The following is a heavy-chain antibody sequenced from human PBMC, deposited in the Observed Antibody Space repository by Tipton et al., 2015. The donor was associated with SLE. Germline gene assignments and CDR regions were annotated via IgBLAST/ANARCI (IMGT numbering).Heavy chain of an antibody. CDR3: ARGRYYGSGSYYSYYYYYYMDV. CDR1: GGSFSGYY. CDR2: INHSGST. J-gene: IGHJ6*03. D-gene: IGHD3-10*01. V-gene: IGHV4-34*01. Sequence: TLSLTCAVYGGSFSGYYWRWIRQPPGKGLEWIGEINHSGSTNYNPSLKSRVTISVDTSKNQFSLKLSSVTAADTAVYYCARGRYYGSGSYYSYYYYYYMDVWGKGTTVTVSS.